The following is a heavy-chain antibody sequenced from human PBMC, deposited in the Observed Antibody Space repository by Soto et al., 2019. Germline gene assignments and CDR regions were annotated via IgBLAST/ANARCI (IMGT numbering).Heavy chain of an antibody. V-gene: IGHV1-2*02. CDR2: INPNSGGT. CDR1: GYTFTGYY. Sequence: ASVKVSCKASGYTFTGYYMHWVRQAPGQGLEWMGWINPNSGGTNHAQKFQGRVTMTRDTSISTAYMELSRLRSDDTAVYYCARVGASGGPPYYYYYGMDVWGQGTTVTVSS. J-gene: IGHJ6*02. CDR3: ARVGASGGPPYYYYYGMDV. D-gene: IGHD2-8*02.